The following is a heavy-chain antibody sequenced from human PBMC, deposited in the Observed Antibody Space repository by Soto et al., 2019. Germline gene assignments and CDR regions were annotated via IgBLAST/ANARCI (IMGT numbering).Heavy chain of an antibody. V-gene: IGHV3-9*02. CDR1: VLPSAYFA. J-gene: IGHJ4*02. Sequence: PRGSFRLSYASSVLPSAYFAMHWVRQAPGKGLEWVSGISWNSNTIAYADSVKGRFTISRDNAKNSLYLQMNSLRAEDTAFYYCAKDTGPNWGQGTLVTVSS. CDR3: AKDTGPN. CDR2: ISWNSNTI.